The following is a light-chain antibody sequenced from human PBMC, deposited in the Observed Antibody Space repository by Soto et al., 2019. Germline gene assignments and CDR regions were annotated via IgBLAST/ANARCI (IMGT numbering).Light chain of an antibody. CDR1: QSISKS. CDR2: QAS. Sequence: DIQMTQSPSTLSASVGDRVTITCRASQSISKSLAWYQQKPGKAPKLLIYQASNLETGVPSRFSGSGSGTEFTLTINSLQPDDFATYYCQQYGRLSTFGQGTKVEIK. CDR3: QQYGRLST. V-gene: IGKV1-5*03. J-gene: IGKJ1*01.